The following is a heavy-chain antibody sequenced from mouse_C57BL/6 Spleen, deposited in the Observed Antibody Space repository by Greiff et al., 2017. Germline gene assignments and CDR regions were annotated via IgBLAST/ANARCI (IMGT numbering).Heavy chain of an antibody. Sequence: QVQLQQPGAELVKPGASVKLSCKASGYTFTSYWMHWVKQRPGRGLEWIGRFDPNSGGTKYNEKFKSKATLTVDKPSSTAYMQLSSLTSEDSAVYYCARERYYDPFDYWGQGTTLTVSS. CDR2: FDPNSGGT. CDR1: GYTFTSYW. J-gene: IGHJ2*01. D-gene: IGHD2-4*01. V-gene: IGHV1-72*01. CDR3: ARERYYDPFDY.